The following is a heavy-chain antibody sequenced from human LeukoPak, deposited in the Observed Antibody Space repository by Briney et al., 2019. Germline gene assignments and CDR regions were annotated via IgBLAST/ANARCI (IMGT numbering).Heavy chain of an antibody. J-gene: IGHJ4*02. Sequence: ASVKVSCKASGYTFTGYYMHWARQATGQGPEWMGWMNPSSGDTGYAQKFQGRVTFTRDTSTNTAYMELSSLTSEDTAVYCATPTMRGPSYGYVRLLNWGQGSLVTVSS. V-gene: IGHV1-8*03. CDR3: ATPTMRGPSYGYVRLLN. D-gene: IGHD5-18*01. CDR2: MNPSSGDT. CDR1: GYTFTGYY.